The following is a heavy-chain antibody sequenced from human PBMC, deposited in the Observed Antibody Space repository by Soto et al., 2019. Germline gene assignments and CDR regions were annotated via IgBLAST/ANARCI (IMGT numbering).Heavy chain of an antibody. D-gene: IGHD1-26*01. J-gene: IGHJ4*02. CDR1: GFSFSSYG. CDR2: IWYDGSRT. Sequence: QVQLVESGGGVVQPGRSLRLSCAASGFSFSSYGMHWVRQAPGKGLEWVAVIWYDGSRTSYAESVKGRFTVSRDNARKMLWLPMDSLRAEDTAVYFCARQWGEGYKVPYLDQWGQGTLVTVSS. CDR3: ARQWGEGYKVPYLDQ. V-gene: IGHV3-33*01.